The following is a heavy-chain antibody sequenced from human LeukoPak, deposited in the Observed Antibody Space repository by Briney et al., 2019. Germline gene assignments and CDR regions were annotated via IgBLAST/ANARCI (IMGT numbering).Heavy chain of an antibody. Sequence: PGRSLRLSCAASGFTFSSYGMHWVRQAPGKGLEWVAVIWYDGSNKYYADSVKGRFTISRDNSKNTLYLQMNSLRAEDTAVYYCARGASSTSCYFNWGQGTLVTVSS. V-gene: IGHV3-33*01. D-gene: IGHD2-2*01. J-gene: IGHJ4*02. CDR3: ARGASSTSCYFN. CDR2: IWYDGSNK. CDR1: GFTFSSYG.